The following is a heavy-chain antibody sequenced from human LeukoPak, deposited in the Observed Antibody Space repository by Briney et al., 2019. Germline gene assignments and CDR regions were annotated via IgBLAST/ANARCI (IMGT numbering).Heavy chain of an antibody. Sequence: SETLSLTCTVSGGSISSDYWSWIRQPPGKGLEWIGYIHYSGNSNYNPSLKSRVTISVDTSKNQFSLKLSSVTAADTAVYYCARYCTTTNCFSFEHWGQGSLVTVSS. CDR1: GGSISSDY. V-gene: IGHV4-59*08. CDR3: ARYCTTTNCFSFEH. CDR2: IHYSGNS. D-gene: IGHD2-2*01. J-gene: IGHJ4*02.